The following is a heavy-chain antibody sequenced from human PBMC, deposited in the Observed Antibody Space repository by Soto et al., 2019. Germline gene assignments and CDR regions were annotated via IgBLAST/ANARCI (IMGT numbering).Heavy chain of an antibody. CDR3: ARDLTTRYFDY. CDR2: IWYDGSNK. V-gene: IGHV3-33*01. D-gene: IGHD4-17*01. Sequence: GGSLRLSCAASGFAFSGYAMHWVRQAPGKGLEWVTIIWYDGSNKYYADSVKGRFTISRDNSKNTMYLQMNSLRVEDTAVYYCARDLTTRYFDYWGQGTLVTAPQ. J-gene: IGHJ4*02. CDR1: GFAFSGYA.